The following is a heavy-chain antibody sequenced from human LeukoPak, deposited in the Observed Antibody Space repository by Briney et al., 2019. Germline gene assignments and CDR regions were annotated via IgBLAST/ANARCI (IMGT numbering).Heavy chain of an antibody. CDR1: GFTFSSYA. D-gene: IGHD3-22*01. CDR3: AKDLGYYDSSGYYDY. CDR2: ISGSGGST. J-gene: IGHJ4*02. Sequence: GGSLRLSCAASGFTFSSYAMSWVRQAPGKGLEWVSAISGSGGSTYYADSVKGRFTISRDNSKNTLYLQMNSLRAEDTAVYYCAKDLGYYDSSGYYDYWGQGTLVAVSS. V-gene: IGHV3-23*01.